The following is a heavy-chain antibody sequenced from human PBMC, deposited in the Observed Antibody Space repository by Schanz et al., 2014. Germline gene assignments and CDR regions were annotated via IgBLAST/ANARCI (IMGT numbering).Heavy chain of an antibody. J-gene: IGHJ4*02. CDR3: ARGGSGSHYRLDY. Sequence: EVQLAESGGGLIQPGGSLRLSCAASGFTFSSYSMNWVRQAPGKGLEWVSYISGSSRTIYYADSMKGRFTVSRDNAENALYLQMNSLRAEDTGLYFCARGGSGSHYRLDYWGQGTLXAVSS. CDR2: ISGSSRTI. V-gene: IGHV3-48*01. D-gene: IGHD1-26*01. CDR1: GFTFSSYS.